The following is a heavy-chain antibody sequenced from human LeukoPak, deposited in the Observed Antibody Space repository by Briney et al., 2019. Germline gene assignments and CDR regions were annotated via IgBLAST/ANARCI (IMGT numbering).Heavy chain of an antibody. J-gene: IGHJ4*02. D-gene: IGHD4-11*01. V-gene: IGHV3-33*08. CDR1: GFTLSSYS. CDR2: IWFDGSNK. Sequence: PGGSLRLSCAASGFTLSSYSMIWVRQAPGKGLEWVAVIWFDGSNKYYADSVKGRFTVSRDNSKNTLFLQVNTLRAEDTAVYYCAREDSAALDYWGQGTLVTVSS. CDR3: AREDSAALDY.